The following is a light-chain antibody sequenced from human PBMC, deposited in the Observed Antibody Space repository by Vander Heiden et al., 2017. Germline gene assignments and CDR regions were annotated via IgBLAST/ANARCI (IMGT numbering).Light chain of an antibody. Sequence: DIQMTQSPTTLSASVGDRVIITCRASQSIGSWLAWYQQKPGKAPNLLIYKASSLEGGVPSRFSGSGSGTEFTLTISSLQPDDFATYYCQQYNSYSRTFVQGTKVEIK. CDR2: KAS. J-gene: IGKJ1*01. CDR3: QQYNSYSRT. CDR1: QSIGSW. V-gene: IGKV1-5*03.